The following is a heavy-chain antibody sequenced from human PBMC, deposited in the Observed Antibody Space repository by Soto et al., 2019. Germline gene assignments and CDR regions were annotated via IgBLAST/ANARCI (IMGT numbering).Heavy chain of an antibody. CDR1: GGSISSGDYY. V-gene: IGHV4-30-4*01. Sequence: SETLSLTCTVSGGSISSGDYYWSWIRQPPGKGLECIGYIYYSGSTYYNPSLKSRVTISVDTSKNQFSLKLTSVSAADTAVYFCAREERKGIISWFDPWGQGTPVTVSS. CDR2: IYYSGST. CDR3: AREERKGIISWFDP. J-gene: IGHJ5*02. D-gene: IGHD2-21*01.